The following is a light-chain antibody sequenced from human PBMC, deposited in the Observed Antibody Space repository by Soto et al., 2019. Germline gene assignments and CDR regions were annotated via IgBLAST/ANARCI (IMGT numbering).Light chain of an antibody. CDR2: EVS. V-gene: IGLV2-23*02. CDR3: CSYAGSSRI. CDR1: SRDVGAYNL. Sequence: QSALTQPASVSGSPGQSITISCTGTSRDVGAYNLVSWYQQYPGKAPKLVIYEVSKRPSGVSDRFSGSKSGNTASLTISGLQADDEADYYCCSYAGSSRIFGTGTKVTVL. J-gene: IGLJ1*01.